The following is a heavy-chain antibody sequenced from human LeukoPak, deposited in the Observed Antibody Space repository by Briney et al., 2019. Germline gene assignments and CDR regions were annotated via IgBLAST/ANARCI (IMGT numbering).Heavy chain of an antibody. J-gene: IGHJ4*02. CDR3: ARGAYYDSSGHEY. Sequence: ASVKVSCKASGYTFTGYYTHWVRQAPGQGLEWMGWINPNSGGTNYAQKFQGWVTMTRDTSISTAYMELSRLRSDDTAVYYCARGAYYDSSGHEYWGQGTLVTVSS. D-gene: IGHD3-22*01. V-gene: IGHV1-2*04. CDR1: GYTFTGYY. CDR2: INPNSGGT.